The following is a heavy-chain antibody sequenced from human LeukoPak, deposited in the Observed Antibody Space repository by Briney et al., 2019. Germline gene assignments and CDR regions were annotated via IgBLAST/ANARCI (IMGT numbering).Heavy chain of an antibody. CDR1: GGSISSSSYY. CDR2: IYYSGST. CDR3: ARLPRGNWTYVGYYYYMDV. D-gene: IGHD1-7*01. J-gene: IGHJ6*03. Sequence: SETLSLTCTVSGGSISSSSYYWGWIRQPPGKGLEWIGRIYYSGSTYYNPSLKSRVTISVDTSKNQFSLKLSSVTAADTAVYYCARLPRGNWTYVGYYYYMDVWGKGTTVTVSS. V-gene: IGHV4-39*01.